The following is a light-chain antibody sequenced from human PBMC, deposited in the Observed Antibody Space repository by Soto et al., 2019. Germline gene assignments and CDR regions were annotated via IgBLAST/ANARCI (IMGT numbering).Light chain of an antibody. CDR3: QQYSSSPFT. CDR2: GAS. CDR1: ETVATN. V-gene: IGKV3-20*01. Sequence: VMTQSPATLSVSPGERATLSCWASETVATNLAWYQQKPGQAPRLLISGASTRAAGIPDRFSGSGSGTDFTLTISRLEPEDFAVYYCQQYSSSPFTFGPGTKVEIK. J-gene: IGKJ3*01.